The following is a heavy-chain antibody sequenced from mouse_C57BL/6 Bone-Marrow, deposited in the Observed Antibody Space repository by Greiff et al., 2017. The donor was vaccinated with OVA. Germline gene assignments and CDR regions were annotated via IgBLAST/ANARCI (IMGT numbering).Heavy chain of an antibody. CDR2: IYPSSGNT. D-gene: IGHD3-2*02. CDR1: GYTFTSYG. V-gene: IGHV1-81*01. CDR3: AREQHRPKGALYFDY. Sequence: VQLQQSGAELARPGASVKLSCKASGYTFTSYGISWVKQRTGQGLEWIGEIYPSSGNTYYNEKFKGKATLTADKSSSTAYMELRSLTSEDAAVYFCAREQHRPKGALYFDYWGQGTTLTVSS. J-gene: IGHJ2*01.